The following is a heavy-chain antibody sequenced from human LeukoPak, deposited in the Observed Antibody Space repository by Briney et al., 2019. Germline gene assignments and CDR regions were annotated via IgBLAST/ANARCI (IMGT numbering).Heavy chain of an antibody. V-gene: IGHV3-30*04. CDR2: ISYDGSNK. CDR3: ASQIVGATPFFDY. Sequence: PGRSLRLSCAASGFTFSSYAMHWVRQAPGKGLEWVAVISYDGSNKYYADSVKGRFTISRDNSKNTLYLQMNSLRAEDTAVYYCASQIVGATPFFDYWGQGTLVTVSS. CDR1: GFTFSSYA. J-gene: IGHJ4*02. D-gene: IGHD1-26*01.